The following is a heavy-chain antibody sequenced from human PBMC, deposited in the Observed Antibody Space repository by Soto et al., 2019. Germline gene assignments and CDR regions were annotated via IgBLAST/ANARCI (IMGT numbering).Heavy chain of an antibody. CDR3: AKVLASYSSNWFDP. Sequence: GGSLRLSCAASGFTFSSYGMHWVRQAPGKGLEWVAVISYDGSNKYHADSVKGRFTISRDNSKNTLYLQMNSPRAEDTAVYYCAKVLASYSSNWFDPWGQGTLVTVSS. CDR2: ISYDGSNK. D-gene: IGHD6-13*01. V-gene: IGHV3-30*18. CDR1: GFTFSSYG. J-gene: IGHJ5*02.